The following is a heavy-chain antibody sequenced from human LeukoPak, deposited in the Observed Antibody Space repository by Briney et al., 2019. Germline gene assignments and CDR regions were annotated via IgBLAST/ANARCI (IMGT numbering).Heavy chain of an antibody. CDR1: GYTFTSYD. D-gene: IGHD6-13*01. V-gene: IGHV1-8*01. Sequence: ASVKVSCKASGYTFTSYDINWVRQATGQGLEWMGWMNPNSGNTGYAQKFQGRVTMTRNTSISTAYMELSSLRSEDTAVYYCARKDLAAAGHRGDYWGQGTLVTVSS. CDR3: ARKDLAAAGHRGDY. CDR2: MNPNSGNT. J-gene: IGHJ4*02.